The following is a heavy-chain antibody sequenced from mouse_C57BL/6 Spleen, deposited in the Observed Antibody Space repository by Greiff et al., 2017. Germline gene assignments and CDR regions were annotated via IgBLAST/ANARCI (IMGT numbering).Heavy chain of an antibody. CDR3: ARSGYGNYEGDSMDY. V-gene: IGHV1-59*01. CDR2: IYPSDSYT. CDR1: GYTFTSYW. J-gene: IGHJ4*01. D-gene: IGHD2-1*01. Sequence: VQLQQPGAELVRPGTSVKLSCKASGYTFTSYWMHWVKQRPGQGLEWIGVIYPSDSYTNYNPKFKGKATLTVEPSSSTAYMQLSSLTSEDSAVYYCARSGYGNYEGDSMDYWGQGTSVTVSS.